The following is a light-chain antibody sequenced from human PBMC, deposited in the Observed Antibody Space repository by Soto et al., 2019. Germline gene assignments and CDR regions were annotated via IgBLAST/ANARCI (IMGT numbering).Light chain of an antibody. J-gene: IGLJ2*01. CDR2: GNS. V-gene: IGLV1-40*01. Sequence: QSVLTHPPSVSGAPGQRVTLSCTGSSSNIGAGYDVHWYQQLPGTAPKLLIYGNSNRPSGVPDRFSGSKSGTSASLAITGLQTEDEADYYCQSYDSSLRGVVFGGGTKLTVL. CDR1: SSNIGAGYD. CDR3: QSYDSSLRGVV.